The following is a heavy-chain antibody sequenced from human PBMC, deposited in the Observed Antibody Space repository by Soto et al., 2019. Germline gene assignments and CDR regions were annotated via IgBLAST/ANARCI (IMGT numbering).Heavy chain of an antibody. CDR2: INHSGST. CDR1: GGPFSEYF. D-gene: IGHD6-13*01. Sequence: PSETLSLTCTFYGGPFSEYFWSWIRQPPGKGLEWIGEINHSGSTNYNPSLKSGVTISIETSKKQFSLKVTSVTAADTAVYYCARGRRRFSSSQDWFDPWGQGTLVTVSS. V-gene: IGHV4-34*01. J-gene: IGHJ5*02. CDR3: ARGRRRFSSSQDWFDP.